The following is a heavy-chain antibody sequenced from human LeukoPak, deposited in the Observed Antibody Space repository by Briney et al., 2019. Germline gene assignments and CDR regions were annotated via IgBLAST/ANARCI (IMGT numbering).Heavy chain of an antibody. Sequence: GGSLRLSCAASGFTFSSYGMNWVRQAPGEGLEWVSSIRSSSSYIYYADSVKGRFTISRDNSKNSLYLQMNSLTAEDTAVYYCARAPSYSSGWSWGQGTLVTVCS. CDR3: ARAPSYSSGWS. D-gene: IGHD6-19*01. J-gene: IGHJ4*02. CDR1: GFTFSSYG. CDR2: IRSSSSYI. V-gene: IGHV3-21*01.